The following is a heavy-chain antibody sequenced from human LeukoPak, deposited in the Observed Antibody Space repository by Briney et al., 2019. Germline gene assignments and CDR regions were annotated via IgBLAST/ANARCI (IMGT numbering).Heavy chain of an antibody. J-gene: IGHJ4*02. D-gene: IGHD6-19*01. CDR3: VRSSRAVAGTLDY. Sequence: PSETLSLTCTVSGASVTSSSYYWGWIRQPPGKGLEWIGIIYYSGSTYYNPSLKSRVTISVDTSKNQFSLKLSSVTAADTAVYYCVRSSRAVAGTLDYWGQGTLVTVSS. CDR2: IYYSGST. CDR1: GASVTSSSYY. V-gene: IGHV4-39*01.